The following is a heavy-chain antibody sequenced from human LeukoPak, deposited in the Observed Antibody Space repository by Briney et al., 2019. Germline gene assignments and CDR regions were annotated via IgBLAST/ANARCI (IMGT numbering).Heavy chain of an antibody. CDR2: IRYDGSNK. Sequence: GGSLRLSCAASGFTFSSYSMNWVRQAPGKGLEWLAFIRYDGSNKYYADSVKGRFTISRDNSKNTLYLQMNSLRAEDTAVYYCAKAGGGYCSSISCYDMDVWGKGTTVTVSS. D-gene: IGHD2-2*01. V-gene: IGHV3-30*02. CDR1: GFTFSSYS. J-gene: IGHJ6*03. CDR3: AKAGGGYCSSISCYDMDV.